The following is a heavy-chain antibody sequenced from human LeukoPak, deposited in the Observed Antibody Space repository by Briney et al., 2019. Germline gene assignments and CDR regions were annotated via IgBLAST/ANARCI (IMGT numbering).Heavy chain of an antibody. CDR1: GYTFTSYG. D-gene: IGHD3-22*01. CDR2: ISAYNGNT. Sequence: ASVKVSCKASGYTFTSYGISWVRQAPGQGLEWMGWISAYNGNTNYAQKFQGRVTMTTDTSTSTAYMELRSLRSDDTAVYYCAREGGAYYYDSSGLDYWGQGTLVTVSS. V-gene: IGHV1-18*01. J-gene: IGHJ4*02. CDR3: AREGGAYYYDSSGLDY.